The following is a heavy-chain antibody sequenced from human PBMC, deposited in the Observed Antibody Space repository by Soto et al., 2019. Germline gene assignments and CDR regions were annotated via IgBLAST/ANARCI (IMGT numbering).Heavy chain of an antibody. D-gene: IGHD1-26*01. Sequence: QVQLQQWGSGLLKPSETLSLTCAIYGGSFSDYYWHWIRQSPGKGLEWIGEIHLSGRVNFSPSLKSRTSLSMDTSRNQIFSTLRSVTAADTAVSFCARTPTRGASAWLDPWGRGHLVTVSS. CDR1: GGSFSDYY. J-gene: IGHJ5*02. V-gene: IGHV4-34*01. CDR2: IHLSGRV. CDR3: ARTPTRGASAWLDP.